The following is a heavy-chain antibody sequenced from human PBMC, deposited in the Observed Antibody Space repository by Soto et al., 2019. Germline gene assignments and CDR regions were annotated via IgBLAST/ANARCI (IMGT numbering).Heavy chain of an antibody. Sequence: QLQLQESGSGLVKPSQTLSLTCAVSGGSISRGCYSWSWIRQPPGKGLEWIGYIYHSGSTYYNPSLKSRVTISVDRSKKQFALKLRSVTAADTAVYYCAIVPDRWGQGTLVTVSS. J-gene: IGHJ5*02. CDR2: IYHSGST. CDR3: AIVPDR. V-gene: IGHV4-30-2*01. D-gene: IGHD2-2*01. CDR1: GGSISRGCYS.